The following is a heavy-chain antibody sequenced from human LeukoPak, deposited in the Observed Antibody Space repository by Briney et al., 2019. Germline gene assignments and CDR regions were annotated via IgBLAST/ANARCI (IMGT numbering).Heavy chain of an antibody. Sequence: GESLQISCKGSRYIFTGYWIGWVRQMPGKGLEWMGIIYPGDSESRYSPSFQGQVTISADKSISTAYLQWSSLKASDTAMYYCARLVGTTLYFDSWGQGTLVTVSS. CDR2: IYPGDSES. CDR3: ARLVGTTLYFDS. V-gene: IGHV5-51*01. CDR1: RYIFTGYW. J-gene: IGHJ4*02. D-gene: IGHD1-26*01.